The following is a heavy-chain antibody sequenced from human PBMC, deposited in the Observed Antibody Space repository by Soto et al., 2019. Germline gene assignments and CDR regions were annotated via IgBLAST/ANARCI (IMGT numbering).Heavy chain of an antibody. D-gene: IGHD1-26*01. CDR2: VFHSGST. CDR3: ARLFNGNYYIDY. CDR1: GDSISSNSHY. J-gene: IGHJ4*01. Sequence: SETLSLTCTVSGDSISSNSHYWGWIRQSPGKGLEWIGSVFHSGSTKYNASLKSRVTISVDTSKDQFSLRLSSVTVAGTAIYYCARLFNGNYYIDYSGHGTQVTFSS. V-gene: IGHV4-39*01.